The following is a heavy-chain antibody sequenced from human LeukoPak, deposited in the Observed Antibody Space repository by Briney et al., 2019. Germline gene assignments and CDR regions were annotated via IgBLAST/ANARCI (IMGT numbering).Heavy chain of an antibody. CDR2: MNPNSGNT. CDR3: ARAIVVVVAATPVLNWFDP. V-gene: IGHV1-8*03. D-gene: IGHD2-15*01. J-gene: IGHJ5*02. CDR1: GYTFTSYD. Sequence: ASVKVSCKASGYTFTSYDINWVRQATGQGLEWMGWMNPNSGNTGYAQKFQGRVTITADESTSTAYMELSSLRSEDTAVYYCARAIVVVVAATPVLNWFDPWGQGTLVTVSS.